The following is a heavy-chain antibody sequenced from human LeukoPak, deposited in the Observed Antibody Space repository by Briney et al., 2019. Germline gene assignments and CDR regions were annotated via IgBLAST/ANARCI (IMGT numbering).Heavy chain of an antibody. Sequence: PGGSLRLSCAASGFTFSSYAMSWVRQAPGKGLEWVSAISGSGGSTYYADSVKGRFTISRDNSKNTLYLQMNSLRAEDTAVYYCAKLVRDSSSSGTVEYWGQGTLVTVSS. D-gene: IGHD6-13*01. V-gene: IGHV3-23*01. CDR1: GFTFSSYA. J-gene: IGHJ4*02. CDR3: AKLVRDSSSSGTVEY. CDR2: ISGSGGST.